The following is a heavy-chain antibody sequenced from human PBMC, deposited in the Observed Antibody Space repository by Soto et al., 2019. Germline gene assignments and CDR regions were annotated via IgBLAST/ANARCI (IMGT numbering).Heavy chain of an antibody. J-gene: IGHJ4*02. CDR3: ARDAYYYDSSGYYLRYFDY. V-gene: IGHV4-59*01. CDR2: IYYSGST. CDR1: GGSISSYY. Sequence: SETLSLTCTVSGGSISSYYWSWIRQPPGKGLEWIGYIYYSGSTNYNPSLKSRVTISVDTSKNQFSLKLSSVTAADTAVYYCARDAYYYDSSGYYLRYFDYWGQGTLVTVSS. D-gene: IGHD3-22*01.